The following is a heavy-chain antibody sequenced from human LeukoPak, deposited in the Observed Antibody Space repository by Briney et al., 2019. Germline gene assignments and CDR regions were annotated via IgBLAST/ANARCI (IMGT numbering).Heavy chain of an antibody. V-gene: IGHV3-20*04. CDR1: GFTFSSYA. CDR2: INWNSNRI. J-gene: IGHJ3*01. CDR3: AKDESRVRGVIRDAFDF. Sequence: GGSLRLSCAASGFTFSSYAMSWVRQAPGKGLEWVSGINWNSNRISYADSVKGRFAISRDNAKKSLYLQMNSLRVDDTAVYYCAKDESRVRGVIRDAFDFWGQGTLVTVSS. D-gene: IGHD3-10*01.